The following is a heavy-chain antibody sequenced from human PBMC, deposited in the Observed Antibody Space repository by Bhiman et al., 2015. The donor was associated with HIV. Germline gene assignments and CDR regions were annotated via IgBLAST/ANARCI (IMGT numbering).Heavy chain of an antibody. J-gene: IGHJ6*02. Sequence: QVQLVESGGGVVQPGRSLRLSCAASGFDFSNYAIHWVRQAPGKGLEWVALISYDGSNKYYADSVKGRFTISRDNSQNTLYLQMNSLRAEDTAVYFCVKDSRPLYSSSSGHYYYYGMDVWGQGTTVTVSS. CDR3: VKDSRPLYSSSSGHYYYYGMDV. D-gene: IGHD6-6*01. V-gene: IGHV3-30*04. CDR1: GFDFSNYA. CDR2: ISYDGSNK.